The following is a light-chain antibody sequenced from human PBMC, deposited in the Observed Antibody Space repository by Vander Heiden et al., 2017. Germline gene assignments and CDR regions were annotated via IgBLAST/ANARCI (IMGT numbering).Light chain of an antibody. CDR3: QQSFSTPYT. CDR1: QNIKTY. V-gene: IGKV1-39*01. Sequence: DIQMTQSPSVLSASVGDRVTIACRATQNIKTYLNWYQQEPGKAPKLLIYSAYSSSTWVPSRFSGNGSGTDFSLTIDGLRPEDFATYFCQQSFSTPYTFGQGTNLEI. CDR2: SAY. J-gene: IGKJ2*01.